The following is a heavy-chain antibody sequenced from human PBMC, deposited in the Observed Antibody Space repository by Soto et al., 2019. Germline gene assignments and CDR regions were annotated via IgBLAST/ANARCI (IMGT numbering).Heavy chain of an antibody. V-gene: IGHV3-66*01. D-gene: IGHD2-15*01. CDR1: GFTFSDHY. CDR2: ISNRGDT. J-gene: IGHJ3*02. Sequence: PGGSLRLSCAASGFTFSDHYMSWIRQAPGKGLEWVSVISNRGDTHYADSVRGRFSLSRDISDNTLHLQMNNLRVEDTAVYYCAREPRYCRGGSCSITGDAYDIWGQGTMVTVSS. CDR3: AREPRYCRGGSCSITGDAYDI.